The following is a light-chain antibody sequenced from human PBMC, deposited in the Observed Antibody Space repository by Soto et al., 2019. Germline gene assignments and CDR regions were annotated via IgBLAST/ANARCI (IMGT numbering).Light chain of an antibody. CDR3: QQRSNWPRVT. J-gene: IGKJ5*01. Sequence: ESVWPRGRGNLSLSPGERGTVPSRAIPSVSNNYLAWYQQNPGQAPRLLIYGASNRATGIPARFSGSGSGTDFTLTISSLEPEDFAVYYCQQRSNWPRVTVGQGTLLEIK. CDR2: GAS. CDR1: PSVSNNY. V-gene: IGKV3-11*01.